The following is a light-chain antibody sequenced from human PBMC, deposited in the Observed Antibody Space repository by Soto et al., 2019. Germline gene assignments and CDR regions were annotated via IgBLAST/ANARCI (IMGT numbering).Light chain of an antibody. CDR3: QQYNNWPPYT. J-gene: IGKJ2*01. V-gene: IGKV3-15*01. Sequence: EIVMTQSPGTLSVSPGERATLSCRASQSLSSNLAWYQQKPGQAPRLIIYGASNRATGIPARFSGSGSGTEFTLTISSLQSEDFAVYYCQQYNNWPPYTFGQGTKLEIK. CDR2: GAS. CDR1: QSLSSN.